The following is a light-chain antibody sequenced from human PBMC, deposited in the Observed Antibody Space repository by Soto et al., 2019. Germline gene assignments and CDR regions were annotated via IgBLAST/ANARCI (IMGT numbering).Light chain of an antibody. CDR1: QSVSSY. CDR3: QQYGSSRT. Sequence: EIVLTQSPATLSLSPWERATLSSRASQSVSSYLAWYQQKPGQAPRLLIYDASNRATGIPARFSGSGSGTDFTLTISRLEPEDFAVYYCQQYGSSRTFGQGTKVDIK. CDR2: DAS. V-gene: IGKV3-20*01. J-gene: IGKJ1*01.